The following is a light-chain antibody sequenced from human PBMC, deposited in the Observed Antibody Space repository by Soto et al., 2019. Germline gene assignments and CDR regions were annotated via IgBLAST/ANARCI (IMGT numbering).Light chain of an antibody. CDR3: QQYSKWPLT. V-gene: IGKV3-15*01. Sequence: EIVMTQSPATLSVSPGERASLSCRASQSVSSYLAWYQRKPGQAPRVLIYGASTRATGIPARFSGSGSGTEFILTISSLQSEDFAVYCCQQYSKWPLTFGGGTKVDIK. CDR1: QSVSSY. CDR2: GAS. J-gene: IGKJ4*01.